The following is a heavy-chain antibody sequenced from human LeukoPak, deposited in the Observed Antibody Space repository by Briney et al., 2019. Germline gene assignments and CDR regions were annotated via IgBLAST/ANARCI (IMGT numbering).Heavy chain of an antibody. V-gene: IGHV1-69*04. CDR2: IIPILGIA. CDR1: GGTFSSYA. J-gene: IGHJ4*02. Sequence: ASVKVSCKASGGTFSSYAISWVRQAPGQGLEWMGRIIPILGIANYAQKFQGRVTITADKSTSRAYMELSSLRSEDTAVYYCARDLAHYDILTGSGEDFDYWGQGTLVTVSS. D-gene: IGHD3-9*01. CDR3: ARDLAHYDILTGSGEDFDY.